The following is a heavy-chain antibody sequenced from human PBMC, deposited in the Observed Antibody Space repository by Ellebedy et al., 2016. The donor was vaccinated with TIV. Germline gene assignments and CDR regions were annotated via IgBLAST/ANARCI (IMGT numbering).Heavy chain of an antibody. CDR2: IGRYGDPI. J-gene: IGHJ4*02. CDR1: GFIFRDYT. CDR3: ARGEMGNILIHGFFDY. Sequence: GESLKISXGGSGFIFRDYTMNWVRQTPGKGLEWVSFIGRYGDPIYYADSVRGRFTISRDNAMNSLFLQMDSLRVDDTAVYYCARGEMGNILIHGFFDYWGPGTLVTVPS. D-gene: IGHD2/OR15-2a*01. V-gene: IGHV3-48*01.